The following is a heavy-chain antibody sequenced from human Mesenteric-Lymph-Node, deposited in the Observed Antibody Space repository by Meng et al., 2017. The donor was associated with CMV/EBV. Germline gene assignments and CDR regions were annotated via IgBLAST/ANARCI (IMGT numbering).Heavy chain of an antibody. V-gene: IGHV3-21*01. D-gene: IGHD1-26*01. CDR3: AREGASERELDS. CDR2: ITSSSAYI. Sequence: GESLKISCAASGFTFSIYAMTWVRQAPGKGLERVSYITSSSAYIFYADSVKGRFAISRDNAKNTLFLQMNGLRADDTGVYYCAREGASERELDSWGQGTLVTVSS. J-gene: IGHJ4*02. CDR1: GFTFSIYA.